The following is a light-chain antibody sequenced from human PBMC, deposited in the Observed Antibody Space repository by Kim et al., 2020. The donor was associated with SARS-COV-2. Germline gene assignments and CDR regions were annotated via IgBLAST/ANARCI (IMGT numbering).Light chain of an antibody. Sequence: QSVLTQPPSVSGAPGQRVTISCTGSSSNIGAGYDVHWYQQLPGTAPKLLIFDNSNRPSGVPDRFSGSKSGTSASLAITGLQAEDEADYYCQSYDSSLIGSRVFGTGTKVTVL. CDR2: DNS. CDR3: QSYDSSLIGSRV. V-gene: IGLV1-40*01. CDR1: SSNIGAGYD. J-gene: IGLJ1*01.